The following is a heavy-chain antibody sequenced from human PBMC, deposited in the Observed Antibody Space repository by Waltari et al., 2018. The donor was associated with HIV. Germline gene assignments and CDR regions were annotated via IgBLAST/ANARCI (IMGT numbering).Heavy chain of an antibody. D-gene: IGHD1-26*01. V-gene: IGHV3-53*01. CDR1: GFTVSSNY. CDR3: ARDHEVGAIAFDY. CDR2: IYSGGST. Sequence: EVQLVESGGGLIQPGGSLRLSCAASGFTVSSNYMSWVRQAPGKGVGWVSVIYSGGSTYYADSVKGRFTISRDNSKNTLYLQMNSLRAEDTAVYYCARDHEVGAIAFDYWGQGTLVTVSS. J-gene: IGHJ4*02.